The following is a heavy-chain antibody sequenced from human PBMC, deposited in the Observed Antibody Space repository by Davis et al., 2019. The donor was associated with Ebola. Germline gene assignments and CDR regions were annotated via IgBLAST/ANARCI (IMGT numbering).Heavy chain of an antibody. CDR2: MNPNSGNT. CDR3: ARGRCSSTSCYTPTRYYYGMDV. J-gene: IGHJ6*02. Sequence: ASVEVSCKASGYTFTSYDINWVRQATGHGLEWMGWMNPNSGNTGYAQKFQGRVTMTRNTSISTAYMELSSLRSEDTAVYYCARGRCSSTSCYTPTRYYYGMDVWGQGTTVTVSS. D-gene: IGHD2-2*02. CDR1: GYTFTSYD. V-gene: IGHV1-8*01.